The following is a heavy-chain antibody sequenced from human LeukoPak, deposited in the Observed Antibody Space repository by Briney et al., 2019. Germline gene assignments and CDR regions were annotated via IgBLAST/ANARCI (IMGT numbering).Heavy chain of an antibody. CDR2: IYGGGST. CDR1: GFTVSSNY. Sequence: TGGSLRLSCAASGFTVSSNYMTWVRQAPGKGLEWVSLIYGGGSTHYADSVKGRFTISRDNSKNTLYLQMNSLRAEDTAVYYRVAAAGIGYYYGMDVWGQGTTVTVSS. D-gene: IGHD6-13*01. CDR3: VAAAGIGYYYGMDV. V-gene: IGHV3-66*01. J-gene: IGHJ6*02.